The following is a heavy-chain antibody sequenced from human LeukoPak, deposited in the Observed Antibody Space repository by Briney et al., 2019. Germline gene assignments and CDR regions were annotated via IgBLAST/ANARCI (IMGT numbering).Heavy chain of an antibody. V-gene: IGHV5-51*01. Sequence: GESLKISCKGSGYSFTSYWIGWVRQMPGKGLEWMGIIYPGDSDTRYSPSFQGQVTISADKSISTAYLRWSSLKASDTAMYYCARPYYYDSSGYRTEAYYFDYWGQGTLVTVSS. CDR1: GYSFTSYW. D-gene: IGHD3-22*01. CDR2: IYPGDSDT. J-gene: IGHJ4*02. CDR3: ARPYYYDSSGYRTEAYYFDY.